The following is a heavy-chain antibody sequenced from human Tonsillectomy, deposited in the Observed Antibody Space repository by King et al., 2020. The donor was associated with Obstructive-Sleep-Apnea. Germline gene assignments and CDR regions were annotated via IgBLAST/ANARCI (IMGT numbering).Heavy chain of an antibody. CDR2: ISWNSYSL. Sequence: VQLVESGGGLVQPGRSLRLSCAASGFTFDDYAMHWVRQAPGKGLEWVSGISWNSYSLDYADSVKGRFTISRDNAKNSLYLQMNSLRAEDTASYYCARDNHGLDVWGQGTTVTVSS. J-gene: IGHJ6*02. CDR3: ARDNHGLDV. V-gene: IGHV3-9*01. CDR1: GFTFDDYA.